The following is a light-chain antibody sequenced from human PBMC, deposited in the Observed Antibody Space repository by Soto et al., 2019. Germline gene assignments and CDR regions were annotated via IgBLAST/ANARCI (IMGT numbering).Light chain of an antibody. CDR1: QSLFSY. Sequence: EIVLTQSPATLALSPGERATLSCRASQSLFSYLAWFQQKPGQAPRLPIYDASNRATGIPARFSGSGSGTDFPLNISSLEHEDLTVYSRQRSRNITWTFGTWTKVYIK. CDR2: DAS. V-gene: IGKV3-11*01. CDR3: QRSRNITWT. J-gene: IGKJ3*01.